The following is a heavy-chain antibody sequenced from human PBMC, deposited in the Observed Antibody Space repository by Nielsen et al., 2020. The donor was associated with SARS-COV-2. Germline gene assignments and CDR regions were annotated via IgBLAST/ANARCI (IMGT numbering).Heavy chain of an antibody. CDR1: GGSISSGSYY. CDR3: ARDRGDGHNWFDL. V-gene: IGHV4-31*03. Sequence: SETLSLTCTVSGGSISSGSYYWTWIRQHPGKGLERIGYIYYNGNTYYNPSLKSRISVSVDTSKNQFSLKLSSVTAADTAVYYCARDRGDGHNWFDLWGQGTLVTVSS. D-gene: IGHD3-10*01. J-gene: IGHJ5*02. CDR2: IYYNGNT.